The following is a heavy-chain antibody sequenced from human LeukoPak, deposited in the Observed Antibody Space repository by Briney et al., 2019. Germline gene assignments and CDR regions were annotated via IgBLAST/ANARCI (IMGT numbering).Heavy chain of an antibody. CDR1: GGSIMNYY. Sequence: TSEALSLTCTVSGGSIMNYYWIWIRQPPGKGLEWIGDIYYSGSTNYNPSLKSRVTISVDTSKNQFSLKLSSVTAADTALYYCARVKTAAGSYYFDYWGQGIPVTVSS. J-gene: IGHJ4*02. V-gene: IGHV4-59*01. D-gene: IGHD6-13*01. CDR3: ARVKTAAGSYYFDY. CDR2: IYYSGST.